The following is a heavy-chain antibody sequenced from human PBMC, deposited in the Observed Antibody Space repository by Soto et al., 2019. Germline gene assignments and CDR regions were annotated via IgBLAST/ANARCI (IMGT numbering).Heavy chain of an antibody. CDR1: GYTFTSYG. V-gene: IGHV1-18*01. Sequence: ASVKVSCKASGYTFTSYGISWVRQAPGQGLEWMGWISAYNGNTNYAQKIQGRVTMTTDTSTSTAYMELRSLRSDDTAVYYCACDGILGSGRNVRYYYYGMDVWGQGTTVTVSS. CDR2: ISAYNGNT. J-gene: IGHJ6*02. D-gene: IGHD3-10*01. CDR3: ACDGILGSGRNVRYYYYGMDV.